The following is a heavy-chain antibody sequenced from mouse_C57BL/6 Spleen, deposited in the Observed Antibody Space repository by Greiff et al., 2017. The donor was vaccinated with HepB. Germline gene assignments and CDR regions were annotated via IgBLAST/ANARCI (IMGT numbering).Heavy chain of an antibody. V-gene: IGHV1-43*01. J-gene: IGHJ2*01. CDR1: GYSFTGYY. CDR2: INPSTGGT. D-gene: IGHD1-1*01. CDR3: ASYGSSYLDY. Sequence: EVQLQQSGPELVKPGASVTLSCKASGYSFTGYYMHWVKQSSEKSLEWIGEINPSTGGTSYNQKFKGKATLTVDKSSSTAYMQLKSLTSEDSAVYYCASYGSSYLDYWGQGTTLTVSS.